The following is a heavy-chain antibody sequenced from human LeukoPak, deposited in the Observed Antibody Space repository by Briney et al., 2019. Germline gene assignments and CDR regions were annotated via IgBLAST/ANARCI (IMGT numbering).Heavy chain of an antibody. CDR2: IKSKIDGGTI. D-gene: IGHD6-25*01. CDR3: TTRRQDGC. J-gene: IGHJ4*02. V-gene: IGHV3-15*01. Sequence: GGSLRLSCAASGFTFSDAWMSWVRQAPGKGLEWVGRIKSKIDGGTIDYGAPVKGRFTISRDDSRNTLYLQMNSLKTEDTAVYYCTTRRQDGCWGQGTLVTVS. CDR1: GFTFSDAW.